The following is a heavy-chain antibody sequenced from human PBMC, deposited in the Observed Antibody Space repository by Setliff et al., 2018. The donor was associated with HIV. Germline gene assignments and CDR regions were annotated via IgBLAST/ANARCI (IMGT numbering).Heavy chain of an antibody. J-gene: IGHJ4*02. V-gene: IGHV4-4*09. Sequence: SETLSLTCFVSGVSISGHFWGWIRQPPGKGLEWIGYIYTSGTTEYNPSLDSRVTISVDTSRNQFSLNLRSVTAADTALYFCARLIHTGLLYFYYWGLGMLVTVSS. CDR3: ARLIHTGLLYFYY. D-gene: IGHD2-8*02. CDR2: IYTSGTT. CDR1: GVSISGHF.